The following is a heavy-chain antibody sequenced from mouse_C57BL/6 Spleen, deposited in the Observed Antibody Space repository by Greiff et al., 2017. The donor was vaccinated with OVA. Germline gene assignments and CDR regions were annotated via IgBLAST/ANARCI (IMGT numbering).Heavy chain of an antibody. CDR1: GYTFTSYW. D-gene: IGHD2-1*01. CDR3: ARGNSYCDY. V-gene: IGHV1-61*01. CDR2: IYPSDSET. Sequence: QVQLQQPGAELVRPGSSVKLSCKASGYTFTSYWMDWVKQRPGQGLEWIGNIYPSDSETHYNQKFKDKATLTVDKSSSTAYMQLSSLTSEDSAVYYCARGNSYCDYWGQGTTLTVSS. J-gene: IGHJ2*01.